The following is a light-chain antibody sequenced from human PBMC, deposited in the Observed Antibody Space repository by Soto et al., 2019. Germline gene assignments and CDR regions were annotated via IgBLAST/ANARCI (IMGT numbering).Light chain of an antibody. Sequence: EIVMTQSPATLSVSQGERATLSCRASQSISNNLAWYQQKPGQAPRLLIYGASTRATGIPARFSGSGSGTEFTLTISSLQSEDFAVYSCQHYNDLPLTFGGGTKVDI. J-gene: IGKJ4*01. CDR3: QHYNDLPLT. V-gene: IGKV3-15*01. CDR1: QSISNN. CDR2: GAS.